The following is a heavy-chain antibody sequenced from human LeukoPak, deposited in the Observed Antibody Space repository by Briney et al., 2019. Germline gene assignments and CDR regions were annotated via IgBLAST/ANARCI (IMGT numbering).Heavy chain of an antibody. Sequence: SETLSLTCAVYGGSFSGYYWSWIRQPPGKGLEWIGEMNHSGSTNYNPSLKSRVTISVDTSKNQFSLKLSSVTAADTAVYYCARGRNLVVVVPAAPERDPWGQGTLVTVSS. CDR3: ARGRNLVVVVPAAPERDP. J-gene: IGHJ5*02. V-gene: IGHV4-34*01. D-gene: IGHD2-2*01. CDR1: GGSFSGYY. CDR2: MNHSGST.